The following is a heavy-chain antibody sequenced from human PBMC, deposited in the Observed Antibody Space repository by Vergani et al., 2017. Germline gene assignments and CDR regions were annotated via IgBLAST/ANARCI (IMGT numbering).Heavy chain of an antibody. CDR2: IYYSGST. CDR1: GGSISSYY. Sequence: QVQLQESGPGLVKPSETLSLTCTVSGGSISSYYWSWIRQPPGKGLEWIGYIYYSGSTNYNPSLKSRVTISVDTSKNQFSLKLSSVTAADTALYYCARVSRNMITLGGVIVSGWPMIDYWGQGTLVTVSS. CDR3: ARVSRNMITLGGVIVSGWPMIDY. D-gene: IGHD3-16*02. J-gene: IGHJ4*02. V-gene: IGHV4-59*01.